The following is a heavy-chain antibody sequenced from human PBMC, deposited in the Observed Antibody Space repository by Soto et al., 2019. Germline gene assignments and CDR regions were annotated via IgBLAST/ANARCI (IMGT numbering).Heavy chain of an antibody. CDR3: ATGRVYFGSEY. CDR1: GGSITSYY. D-gene: IGHD3-10*01. CDR2: IYCNGNI. J-gene: IGHJ4*02. V-gene: IGHV4-59*01. Sequence: QVQLQESGPGLVKPLETLSLTCTVPGGSITSYYWSWVRQPPGKGLEWIGYIYCNGNINYNPSLKSRLTISLDTSKNQFSLRLSSVTAADTAVYYCATGRVYFGSEYWGQGTLVTVSS.